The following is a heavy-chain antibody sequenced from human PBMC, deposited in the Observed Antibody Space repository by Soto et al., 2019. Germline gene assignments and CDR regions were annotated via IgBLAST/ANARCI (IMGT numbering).Heavy chain of an antibody. J-gene: IGHJ6*02. CDR3: ARAGIAAAGTYYYYYGMDV. CDR1: GGSISSYY. D-gene: IGHD6-13*01. Sequence: PSETLSLTCTVSGGSISSYYWSWIRQPPGKGLEWIGYIYYSGSTNYNPSLKSRVTISVDTSKNQFSLKLSSVTAADTAVYYCARAGIAAAGTYYYYYGMDVWGQGTTVT. V-gene: IGHV4-59*01. CDR2: IYYSGST.